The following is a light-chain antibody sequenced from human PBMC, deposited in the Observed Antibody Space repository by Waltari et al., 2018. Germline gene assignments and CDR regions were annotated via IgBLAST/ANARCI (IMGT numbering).Light chain of an antibody. CDR3: QQYYTTPWT. CDR1: QSVLYSSNNKNY. V-gene: IGKV4-1*01. J-gene: IGKJ1*01. CDR2: WAS. Sequence: DIVMTQSPDSLAVSLGARATINCESSQSVLYSSNNKNYLAWYQQKPGQPPKLLIYWASTRDSGVPDRFSGSGSGTDFTLSISSLQAEDVAFYYCQQYYTTPWTFGQGTKVEIK.